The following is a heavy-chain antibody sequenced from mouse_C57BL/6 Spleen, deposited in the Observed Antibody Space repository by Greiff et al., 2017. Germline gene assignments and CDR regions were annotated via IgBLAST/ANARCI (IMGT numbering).Heavy chain of an antibody. J-gene: IGHJ4*01. CDR2: IWTGGGT. CDR1: GFSLTSYA. Sequence: LVAPSQSLFITCTVSGFSLTSYAISWVRQPPGKGLEWLGVIWTGGGTNYNSALKSRLSISKDNSKSQVFLKMNSLQTDDTARYYCARTSPGTYYAMDYWGQGTSVTVSS. CDR3: ARTSPGTYYAMDY. D-gene: IGHD4-1*01. V-gene: IGHV2-9-1*01.